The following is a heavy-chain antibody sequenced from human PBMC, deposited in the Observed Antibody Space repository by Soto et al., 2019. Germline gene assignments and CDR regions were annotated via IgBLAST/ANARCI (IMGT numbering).Heavy chain of an antibody. CDR2: IVVAGDT. Sequence: GGSLRLSCAASGFTFSSYSMDWVRQAPGKGLEWVSGIVVAGDTYYPDSVKGRFTISRENAKNSLYLQMDSLRVEDTAVYYCARRGIDTMSGFDALDVWGLGTKVTVS. CDR1: GFTFSSYS. D-gene: IGHD6-25*01. V-gene: IGHV3-13*01. CDR3: ARRGIDTMSGFDALDV. J-gene: IGHJ3*01.